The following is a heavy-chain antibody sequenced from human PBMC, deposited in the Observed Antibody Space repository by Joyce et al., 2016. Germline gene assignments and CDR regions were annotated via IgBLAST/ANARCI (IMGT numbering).Heavy chain of an antibody. J-gene: IGHJ4*02. V-gene: IGHV4-39*01. CDR3: ATPYYDSSGYPYYFDY. D-gene: IGHD3-22*01. Sequence: QLQLQESGPGLVKPSETLSLTCTVSGGSISSSIYYWGWIRQPPGKGLEWIGNIYSSGSTYYNPSLKSRVTISVDTSKNQFSLKLTSVTAADTAVYFCATPYYDSSGYPYYFDYWGQGTLVTVSS. CDR1: GGSISSSIYY. CDR2: IYSSGST.